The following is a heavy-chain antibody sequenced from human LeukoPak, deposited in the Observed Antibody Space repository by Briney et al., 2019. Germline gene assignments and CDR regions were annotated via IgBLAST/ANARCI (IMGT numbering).Heavy chain of an antibody. Sequence: ASVKVSCKASGYTFTSYYMHWVRQAPGQGLEWMGIINPSGGSTSYARKFQGRVTMTRDTSTSTVYMELSSLRSEDTAVYYCARGAVAGTLTSGHYMDVWGKGTTVTVSS. CDR2: INPSGGST. J-gene: IGHJ6*03. D-gene: IGHD6-19*01. V-gene: IGHV1-46*01. CDR3: ARGAVAGTLTSGHYMDV. CDR1: GYTFTSYY.